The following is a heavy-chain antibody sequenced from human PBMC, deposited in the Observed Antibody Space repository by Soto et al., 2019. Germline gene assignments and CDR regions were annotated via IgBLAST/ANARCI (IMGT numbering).Heavy chain of an antibody. CDR1: GFTFSSYA. CDR3: ARSLMVYATHVYYYYYGMDV. D-gene: IGHD2-8*01. J-gene: IGHJ6*02. CDR2: ISYDGSNK. V-gene: IGHV3-30-3*01. Sequence: LRLSCAASGFTFSSYAMHWVRQAPGKGLEWVAVISYDGSNKYYADSVKGRFTISRDNSKNTLYLQMNSLRAEDTAVYYCARSLMVYATHVYYYYYGMDVWGQGTTVTVSS.